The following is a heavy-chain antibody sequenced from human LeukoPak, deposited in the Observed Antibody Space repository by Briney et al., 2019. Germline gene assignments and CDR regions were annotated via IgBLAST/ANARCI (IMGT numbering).Heavy chain of an antibody. CDR2: IRYDGSNK. CDR1: GFTFSSYG. D-gene: IGHD1-7*01. V-gene: IGHV3-30*02. Sequence: GGSLRLSCTASGFTFSSYGIHWVRQAPGKGLEWVAFIRYDGSNKYYADSVKGRFTISRDNSKNTLYLQMNSLRAEDTAVYYCAKWGTTQGYYFDYWGQGTLVTVSS. J-gene: IGHJ4*02. CDR3: AKWGTTQGYYFDY.